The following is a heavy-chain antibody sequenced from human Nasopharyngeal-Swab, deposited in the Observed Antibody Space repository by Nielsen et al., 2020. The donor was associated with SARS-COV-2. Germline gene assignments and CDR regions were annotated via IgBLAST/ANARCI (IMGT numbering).Heavy chain of an antibody. CDR2: IWYDGSNK. V-gene: IGHV3-33*01. D-gene: IGHD6-13*01. CDR1: GFTFSSYG. J-gene: IGHJ4*02. CDR3: ARDARYSSSWYTPGPVDY. Sequence: GESLKISCAASGFTFSSYGLHWVRQAPGKGLEWVAVIWYDGSNKYYADSVKGRFTISRDNSKNTLYLQMNSLRAEDTAVYYCARDARYSSSWYTPGPVDYWGQGTLVTVSS.